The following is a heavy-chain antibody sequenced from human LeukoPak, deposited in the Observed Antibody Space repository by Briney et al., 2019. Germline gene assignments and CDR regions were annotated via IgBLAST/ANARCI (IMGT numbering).Heavy chain of an antibody. V-gene: IGHV3-15*01. CDR1: GFTFRSAC. J-gene: IGHJ4*02. CDR2: IKSETDGKTT. CDR3: YKGGTNGVFDS. D-gene: IGHD2-8*01. Sequence: GGSLRLSCAASGFTFRSACMRWVRQAPGKGLEYVARIKSETDGKTTEYGTTVKGTFTISTDDSKDTLCLPMNSLKTDDAAVYYCYKGGTNGVFDSWGQGTLVTVSS.